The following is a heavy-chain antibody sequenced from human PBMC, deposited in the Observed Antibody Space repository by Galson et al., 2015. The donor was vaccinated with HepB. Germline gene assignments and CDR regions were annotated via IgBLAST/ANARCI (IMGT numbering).Heavy chain of an antibody. D-gene: IGHD7-27*01. V-gene: IGHV3-7*01. Sequence: SLRLSCAASGFTFSRYWMTWVRQAPGKGLEWVANIKKDDSEKHYVDSVKGRFTISRDNAENSLYLQMDSLRAEDTAVYYCARELIGDPTPYKWFDPWGQGTLVTVSS. CDR3: ARELIGDPTPYKWFDP. CDR1: GFTFSRYW. CDR2: IKKDDSEK. J-gene: IGHJ5*02.